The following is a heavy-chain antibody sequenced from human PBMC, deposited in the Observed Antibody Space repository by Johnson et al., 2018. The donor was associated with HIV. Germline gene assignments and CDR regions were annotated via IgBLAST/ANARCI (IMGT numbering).Heavy chain of an antibody. D-gene: IGHD2-15*01. Sequence: QVQLVESGGGLVQPGGSLRLSCAASGFTFSDYYMSWIRQAPGKGLEWVSYISSSGSTIYYADSVNGRFTISRDNAKNSLYLQMSSLRADYTAVYYCAKGQVARGPLDIWGQGTMVTVSS. J-gene: IGHJ3*02. CDR3: AKGQVARGPLDI. CDR1: GFTFSDYY. CDR2: ISSSGSTI. V-gene: IGHV3-11*04.